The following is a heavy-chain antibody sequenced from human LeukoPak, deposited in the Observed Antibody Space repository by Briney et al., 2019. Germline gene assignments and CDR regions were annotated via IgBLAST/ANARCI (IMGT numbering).Heavy chain of an antibody. D-gene: IGHD3-3*01. CDR1: GFTFSSYG. V-gene: IGHV3-48*04. J-gene: IGHJ6*03. Sequence: PGGSLRLSCAASGFTFSSYGMHWVRQAPGKGLEWVSYISSSGSTIYYADSVKGRFTISRDNAKNSLYLQMNSLRAEDTAVYYCARDDDDPYYMDVWGKGTTVTVSS. CDR2: ISSSGSTI. CDR3: ARDDDDPYYMDV.